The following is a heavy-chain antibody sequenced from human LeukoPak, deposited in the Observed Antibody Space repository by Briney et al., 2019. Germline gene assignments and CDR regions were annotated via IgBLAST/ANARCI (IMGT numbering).Heavy chain of an antibody. CDR2: ISAYNGNT. CDR1: GETFTNYG. J-gene: IGHJ3*02. D-gene: IGHD2-15*01. V-gene: IGHV1-18*01. Sequence: GASVKVSCKASGETFTNYGINWVPQAPGEGLEWMGWISAYNGNTNYAQKVQGRVTMTTDTSTRTAYMELRSLGSDDTAVYYCARDASRGSCYSAAFDIWGQGTMVTVSS. CDR3: ARDASRGSCYSAAFDI.